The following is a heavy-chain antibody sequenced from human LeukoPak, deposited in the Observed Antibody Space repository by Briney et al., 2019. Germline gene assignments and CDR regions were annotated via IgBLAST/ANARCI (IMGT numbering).Heavy chain of an antibody. D-gene: IGHD2-2*01. CDR1: GYTFTSYD. Sequence: ASVKVSCKXSGYTFTSYDINWVRQATGQGLEWMGWMNPNSGNTGYAQKFQGRVTITRNTSISTAYMELSSLRSEDTAVYYCARAPNRYCSSTSCYSWFDPWGQGTLVTVSS. CDR3: ARAPNRYCSSTSCYSWFDP. J-gene: IGHJ5*02. CDR2: MNPNSGNT. V-gene: IGHV1-8*03.